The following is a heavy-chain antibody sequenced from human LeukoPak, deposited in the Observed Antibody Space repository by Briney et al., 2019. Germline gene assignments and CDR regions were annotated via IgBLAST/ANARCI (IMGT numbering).Heavy chain of an antibody. J-gene: IGHJ4*02. Sequence: GGSLRLSCAASGFTFSSYEMNWVRQAPGKGLEWVSGVSPSGDITYYADSVMGRFTISRDNSKNTLYLHMNSLRDEDTAVYYCAKDRYCSSPSCRNFDSWGQGTLVTVSS. CDR1: GFTFSSYE. CDR2: VSPSGDIT. V-gene: IGHV3-23*01. CDR3: AKDRYCSSPSCRNFDS. D-gene: IGHD2-2*01.